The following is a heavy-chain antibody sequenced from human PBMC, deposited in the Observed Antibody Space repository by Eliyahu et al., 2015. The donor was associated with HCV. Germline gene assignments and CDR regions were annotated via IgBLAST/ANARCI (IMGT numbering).Heavy chain of an antibody. Sequence: QVQLVQSGAEVKKPGASVXVSCXASGYXXXGYXMHWVRQAPGQGLEWMGWINPNSGGTNYAQKFQGRVTMTRDTSISTAYMELSRLRSDDTAVYYCARDLSPYSSGWSEYFQHWGQGTLVTVSS. CDR2: INPNSGGT. D-gene: IGHD6-19*01. V-gene: IGHV1-2*02. CDR3: ARDLSPYSSGWSEYFQH. CDR1: GYXXXGYX. J-gene: IGHJ1*01.